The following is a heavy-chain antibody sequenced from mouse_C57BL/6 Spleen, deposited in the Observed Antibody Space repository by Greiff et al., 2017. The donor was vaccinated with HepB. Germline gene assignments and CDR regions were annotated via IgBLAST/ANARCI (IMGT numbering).Heavy chain of an antibody. CDR3: ARDGRYDGYYGLFAY. CDR2: ISSGGSYT. J-gene: IGHJ3*01. Sequence: EVMLVESGGDLVKPGGSLKLSCAASGFTFSSYGMSWVRQTPDKRLEWVATISSGGSYTYYPDSVKGRFTISRDNAKNTLYLQMSSLKSEDTAMYYCARDGRYDGYYGLFAYWGQGTLVTVSA. V-gene: IGHV5-6*01. CDR1: GFTFSSYG. D-gene: IGHD2-3*01.